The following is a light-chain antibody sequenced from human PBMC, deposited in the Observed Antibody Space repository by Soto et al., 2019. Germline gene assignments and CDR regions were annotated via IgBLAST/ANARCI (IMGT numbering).Light chain of an antibody. CDR2: GKS. Sequence: EIVLTQSPGTLSLSPVERATLSCRASESVSSSYLSWYQQKPSQTPRILIYGKSSRATGIPDRFCCSGSGTDVNLTISRLEPEDFAVYYCKQYGSSPRTFGQGNKVDIK. V-gene: IGKV3-20*01. J-gene: IGKJ1*01. CDR3: KQYGSSPRT. CDR1: ESVSSSY.